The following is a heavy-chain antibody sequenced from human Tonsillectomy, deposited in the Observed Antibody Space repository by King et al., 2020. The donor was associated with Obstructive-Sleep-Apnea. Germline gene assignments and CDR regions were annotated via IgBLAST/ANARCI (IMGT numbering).Heavy chain of an antibody. J-gene: IGHJ4*02. CDR3: TRQDWGTDY. V-gene: IGHV3-73*01. CDR2: IRSKANSYAT. D-gene: IGHD7-27*01. CDR1: GFTFSGSA. Sequence: QLVQSGGGLVQPGGSLKLSCAASGFTFSGSAMHWVRQASGKWLEWVGRIRSKANSYATAYAASVKGRFTISRDDSKNTAYLQMNSLKTEDTAVYYCTRQDWGTDYWGQGTLVTVSS.